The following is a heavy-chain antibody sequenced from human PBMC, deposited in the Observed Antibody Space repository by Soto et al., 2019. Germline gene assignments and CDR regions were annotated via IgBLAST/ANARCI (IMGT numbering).Heavy chain of an antibody. CDR3: AKMLLWFGETPTFDY. D-gene: IGHD3-10*01. CDR2: ISGSGGST. J-gene: IGHJ4*02. V-gene: IGHV3-23*01. CDR1: GFTFSSYA. Sequence: GSLRLSCAASGFTFSSYAMSWVRQAPGKGLEWVSAISGSGGSTYYADSVKGRFTISRDNSKNTLYLQMNSLRAEDTAVYYCAKMLLWFGETPTFDYWGQGTLVTVSS.